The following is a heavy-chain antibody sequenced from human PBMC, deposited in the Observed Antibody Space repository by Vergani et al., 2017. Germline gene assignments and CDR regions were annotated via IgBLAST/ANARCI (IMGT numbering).Heavy chain of an antibody. Sequence: QVQLQESGPGLVKPSQTLSLTCTVSGGSINSHNYYWGWIRQPAGKGLEWIGRIHTRGRTNYNPSLKSRVTMSEDTSKNQFSLNLLSVTAADTAVYFCARGSCLGGSCDRPLFDYWGQGILVTVSS. D-gene: IGHD2-15*01. J-gene: IGHJ4*02. CDR3: ARGSCLGGSCDRPLFDY. V-gene: IGHV4-61*02. CDR2: IHTRGRT. CDR1: GGSINSHNYY.